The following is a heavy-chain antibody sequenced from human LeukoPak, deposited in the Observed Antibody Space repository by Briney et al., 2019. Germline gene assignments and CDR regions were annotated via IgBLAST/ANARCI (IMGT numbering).Heavy chain of an antibody. CDR3: ARDFYWGATQANY. Sequence: GASVKVSCKASGYTFTGYYMHWVRQAPGQGLEWMGWINPNSGGTNYAQKFQGRVTMTRDTSISTAYMELSRLRSDDTAVYYRARDFYWGATQANYWGQGTLVTVSS. J-gene: IGHJ4*02. V-gene: IGHV1-2*02. D-gene: IGHD1-26*01. CDR1: GYTFTGYY. CDR2: INPNSGGT.